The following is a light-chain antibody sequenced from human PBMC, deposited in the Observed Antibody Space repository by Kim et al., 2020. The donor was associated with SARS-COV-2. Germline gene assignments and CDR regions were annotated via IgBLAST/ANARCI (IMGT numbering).Light chain of an antibody. CDR2: YDS. J-gene: IGLJ3*02. Sequence: APGKTARITCGGNDMASKSVLWYQQKPGQAPGLVIYYDSDRPSGIPERFSGSNSGNTATLTISRVEAGDEADYYCQVWDSSSDHPVFGGGTQLTVL. CDR1: DMASKS. CDR3: QVWDSSSDHPV. V-gene: IGLV3-21*04.